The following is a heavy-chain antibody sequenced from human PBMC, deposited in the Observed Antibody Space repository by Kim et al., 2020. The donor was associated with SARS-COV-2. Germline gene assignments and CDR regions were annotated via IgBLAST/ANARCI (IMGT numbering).Heavy chain of an antibody. D-gene: IGHD1-26*01. J-gene: IGHJ4*02. CDR2: IDPSDSYT. Sequence: GESLKISCKGSGYSFTSYWISWVRQMPGKGLEWMGRIDPSDSYTNYSPSFQGHVTISADKSISTAYLQWSSLKASDTAMYYCARHIIEWELHNYWGQGTLVTVSS. CDR1: GYSFTSYW. V-gene: IGHV5-10-1*01. CDR3: ARHIIEWELHNY.